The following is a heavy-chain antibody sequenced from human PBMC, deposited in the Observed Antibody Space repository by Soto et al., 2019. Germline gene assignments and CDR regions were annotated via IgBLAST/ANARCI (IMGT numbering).Heavy chain of an antibody. CDR2: ISVTGENS. J-gene: IGHJ5*02. V-gene: IGHV3-23*01. Sequence: PGGSRLSCTASQFTFSVYGMSWVRQAPGKGLEWVSSISVTGENSLYADSVRGRFTMSRDNSKDILYLQMNSLRVDDTAMYYCAKQHGAWPSNWLDAWGQGALVTVSS. CDR1: QFTFSVYG. CDR3: AKQHGAWPSNWLDA.